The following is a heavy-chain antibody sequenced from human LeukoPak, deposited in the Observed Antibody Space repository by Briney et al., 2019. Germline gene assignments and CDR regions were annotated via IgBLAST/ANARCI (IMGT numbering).Heavy chain of an antibody. J-gene: IGHJ5*02. CDR1: GFSLSTSGVG. D-gene: IGHD4-11*01. CDR3: AHRTGGDNNYYWFDP. Sequence: SGPTLVNPTQTLTLTCTFSGFSLSTSGVGVGWIRQPPGKALEWLALIYWDDDKRYSPSLKSRLTITKDTSKNQEVLTMTNMDPVDTATYYCAHRTGGDNNYYWFDPWGQGTLVTVSS. V-gene: IGHV2-5*02. CDR2: IYWDDDK.